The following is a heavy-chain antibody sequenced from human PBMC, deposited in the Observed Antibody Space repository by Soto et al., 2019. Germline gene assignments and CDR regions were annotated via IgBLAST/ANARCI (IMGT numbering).Heavy chain of an antibody. Sequence: PSQTLSLTCAISGDSVSSNSAAWNWIRQSPSRGLEWLGRTYYRSKWYNDYAVSVKSRITINPDTSKNQFSLQLNSVTPEDTAVYYCARDRYYYDSSGYYYSIYYYGMDVWGQGTTVTVS. J-gene: IGHJ6*02. D-gene: IGHD3-22*01. CDR3: ARDRYYYDSSGYYYSIYYYGMDV. V-gene: IGHV6-1*01. CDR1: GDSVSSNSAA. CDR2: TYYRSKWYN.